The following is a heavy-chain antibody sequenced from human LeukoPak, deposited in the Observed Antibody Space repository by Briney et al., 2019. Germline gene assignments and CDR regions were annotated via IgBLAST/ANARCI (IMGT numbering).Heavy chain of an antibody. CDR3: ARASSGYDSTYYFDY. V-gene: IGHV3-13*01. CDR2: ICTAGDT. CDR1: GFTFSSYD. D-gene: IGHD5-12*01. J-gene: IGHJ4*02. Sequence: GGSLRLSCAASGFTFSSYDMHWGRQAPGKGLEWGSAICTAGDTYYPGSVKGRFTISRENAENSLYLQMNSLRAGDTAVYYCARASSGYDSTYYFDYWGQGTLVTVSS.